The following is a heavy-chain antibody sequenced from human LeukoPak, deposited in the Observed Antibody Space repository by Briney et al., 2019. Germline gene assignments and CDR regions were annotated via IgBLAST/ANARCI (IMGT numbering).Heavy chain of an antibody. V-gene: IGHV7-4-1*02. J-gene: IGHJ4*02. CDR1: GYIFTTYA. Sequence: ASVKVSCKASGYIFTTYAMNWVRQAPGQGPEWMGWINTNTGNPTYAQGFTGRFVFSLDTSVSTAYLQISSLKAEDTAVYYCARDDPIVGSNYWGQGTLVTVSS. CDR3: ARDDPIVGSNY. CDR2: INTNTGNP. D-gene: IGHD1-26*01.